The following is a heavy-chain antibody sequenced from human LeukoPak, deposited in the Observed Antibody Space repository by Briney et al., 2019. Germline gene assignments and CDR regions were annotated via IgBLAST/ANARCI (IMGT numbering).Heavy chain of an antibody. D-gene: IGHD5-12*01. CDR3: ASIVATIPNARRPLAPIDY. CDR1: GGTFSSYA. Sequence: ASVKVSCKASGGTFSSYAISWVRQAPGQGLEWMGGIIPIFGTANYAQKFQGRVTITTDESTSTAYMELSSLRSEDTAVYYCASIVATIPNARRPLAPIDYWGQGTLVTVSS. V-gene: IGHV1-69*05. CDR2: IIPIFGTA. J-gene: IGHJ4*02.